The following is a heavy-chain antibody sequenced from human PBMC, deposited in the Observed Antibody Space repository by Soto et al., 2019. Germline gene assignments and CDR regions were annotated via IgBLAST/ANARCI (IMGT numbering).Heavy chain of an antibody. CDR3: AKLIGGVKASGGTGNWIDP. J-gene: IGHJ5*02. Sequence: GGSLRLSCAASGFMFSGYGMHRIRQAPGKGLEWVAVVSHDGVDNYYGDSVMGRCTVSRDDSKNTLFLQIDRVTADDSGVYYCAKLIGGVKASGGTGNWIDPWGQGTLVTAPQ. CDR1: GFMFSGYG. D-gene: IGHD2-15*01. CDR2: VSHDGVDN. V-gene: IGHV3-30*18.